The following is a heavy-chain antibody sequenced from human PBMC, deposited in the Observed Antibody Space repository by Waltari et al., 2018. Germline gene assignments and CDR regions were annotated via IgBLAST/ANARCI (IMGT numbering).Heavy chain of an antibody. V-gene: IGHV4-34*01. D-gene: IGHD3-16*01. CDR3: ARVQDYVRDY. CDR2: INHSGST. CDR1: GGSFSDYY. Sequence: QVQLQQWGAGLLKPSETLSLTCAVYGGSFSDYYWSWIRQPPGKGLEWIGEINHSGSTNYTPSLKSRITISIDTSKNQFSLKLNSVTAADTAVYYCARVQDYVRDYWGQGTLVTVSS. J-gene: IGHJ4*02.